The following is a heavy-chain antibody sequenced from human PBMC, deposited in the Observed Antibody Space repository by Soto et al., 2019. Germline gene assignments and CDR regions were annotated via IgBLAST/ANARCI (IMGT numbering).Heavy chain of an antibody. J-gene: IGHJ6*03. V-gene: IGHV1-8*01. Sequence: ASVKVSCKASGYTFTSYDINWVRQATGQGLEWMGWMNPNSGNTGYAQKFQGRVTMTRNTSISTAYMELSSLRSEDTAVYYCARGPYYDILTGYSLATPYYYYYHVDVWGKGTTVTVSS. CDR1: GYTFTSYD. D-gene: IGHD3-9*01. CDR2: MNPNSGNT. CDR3: ARGPYYDILTGYSLATPYYYYYHVDV.